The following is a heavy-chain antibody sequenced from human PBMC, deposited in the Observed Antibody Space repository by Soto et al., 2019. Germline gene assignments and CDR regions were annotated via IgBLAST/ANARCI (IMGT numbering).Heavy chain of an antibody. CDR1: GFTFSSYT. D-gene: IGHD2-2*01. CDR2: ISSSSRTI. Sequence: EVQLVDSGGGLVQPGGSLRLSCAASGFTFSSYTMNWVRQAPGKGLEWISYISSSSRTIYYADSVKGRFTISRDNAQNSLYLQMTSLGDEYTAVYYCARVPSRALDYWGQGTLVTVSS. J-gene: IGHJ4*02. CDR3: ARVPSRALDY. V-gene: IGHV3-48*02.